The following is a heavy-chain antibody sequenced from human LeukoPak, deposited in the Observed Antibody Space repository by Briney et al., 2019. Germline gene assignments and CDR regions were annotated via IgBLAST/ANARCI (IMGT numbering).Heavy chain of an antibody. CDR1: GFTFSSYA. CDR3: AKPHPSMVRGGQFDY. V-gene: IGHV3-30-3*02. CDR2: ISYDGSNK. J-gene: IGHJ4*02. D-gene: IGHD3-10*01. Sequence: GRSLRLSCAASGFTFSSYAMHWVRQAPGKGLEWVAVISYDGSNKYYPDSVKGRFTISRDNSKNTLYLQMSSLRVEDTAVYYCAKPHPSMVRGGQFDYWGQGTLVTVSS.